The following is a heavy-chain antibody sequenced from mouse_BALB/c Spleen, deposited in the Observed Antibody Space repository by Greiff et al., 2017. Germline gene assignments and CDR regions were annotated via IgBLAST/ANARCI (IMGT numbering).Heavy chain of an antibody. CDR2: IDTSDSYT. V-gene: IGHV1-69*01. CDR1: GYTFTDYW. D-gene: IGHD1-1*01. Sequence: QVQLQQPGAELVMPGASVKMSCKASGYTFTDYWMHWVKQRPGQGLEWIGAIDTSDSYTSYNQKFKGKATLTVDESSSTAYMQLSSLTSEDSAVYYCARSGYYGSSYYAMDYWGQGTSVTVSS. CDR3: ARSGYYGSSYYAMDY. J-gene: IGHJ4*01.